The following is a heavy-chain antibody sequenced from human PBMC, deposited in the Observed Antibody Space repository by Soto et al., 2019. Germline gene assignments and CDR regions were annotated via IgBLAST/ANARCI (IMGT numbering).Heavy chain of an antibody. J-gene: IGHJ5*02. CDR1: GGSFSGYY. V-gene: IGHV4-34*01. CDR2: INHSGST. Sequence: SETLSLTCAVYGGSFSGYYWSWIRQPPGKGLEWIGEINHSGSTNYNPSLKSRVTISVDTSKNQFSLKLSSVTAADTAVYYCARGYGDYENWFDPWGQGTLVTVSS. D-gene: IGHD4-17*01. CDR3: ARGYGDYENWFDP.